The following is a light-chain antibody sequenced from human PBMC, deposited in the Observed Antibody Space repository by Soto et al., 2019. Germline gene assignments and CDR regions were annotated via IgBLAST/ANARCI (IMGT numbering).Light chain of an antibody. CDR2: DAS. Sequence: EIVLTQSPGTLSLSPGERATLSCRASQSVSSSYLGWYQQKPGQAPRLLIYDASSRATGIPDRFSGSGSGTDFTLTISRLEPEDFAVYYCQQYGSSPRTFGQGTKVDIK. CDR1: QSVSSSY. V-gene: IGKV3-20*01. J-gene: IGKJ1*01. CDR3: QQYGSSPRT.